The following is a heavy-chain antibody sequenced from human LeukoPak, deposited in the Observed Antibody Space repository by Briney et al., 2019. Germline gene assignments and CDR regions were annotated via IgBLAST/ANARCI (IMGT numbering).Heavy chain of an antibody. CDR2: INSDGSST. J-gene: IGHJ3*02. CDR1: GFTFSSYW. CDR3: ARDHHRRLYDSQARDTFDI. V-gene: IGHV3-74*01. Sequence: GGSLRLSCAASGFTFSSYWMHWVRQAPGKGLVWVSRINSDGSSTNYADSVKGRFTISRDNGKNTVYLQMNSLRADDTAVYYCARDHHRRLYDSQARDTFDIWGQGTMVTVSS. D-gene: IGHD3-22*01.